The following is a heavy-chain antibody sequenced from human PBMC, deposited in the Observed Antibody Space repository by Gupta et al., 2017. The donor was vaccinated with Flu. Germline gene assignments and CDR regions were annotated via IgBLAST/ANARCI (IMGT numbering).Heavy chain of an antibody. D-gene: IGHD3-22*01. CDR3: AKEVYDSSGAPYYYYYGMDV. V-gene: IGHV3-23*01. CDR1: GFTFSSYA. CDR2: ISGSGGST. Sequence: EVQLLESGGGLVQPGGSLRLSCAASGFTFSSYAMSWVRQAPGKGLEWVSAISGSGGSTYYADSVKGRFTISRDNSKNTLYLQMNSLRAEDTAVYYCAKEVYDSSGAPYYYYYGMDVWGQGTTVTVAS. J-gene: IGHJ6*02.